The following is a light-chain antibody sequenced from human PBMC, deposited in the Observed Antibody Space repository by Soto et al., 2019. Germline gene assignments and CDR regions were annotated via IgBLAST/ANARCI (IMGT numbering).Light chain of an antibody. CDR2: RVS. Sequence: DVLLTQSPVSLPVTLGQPASVSCWSSQSLLYIDGSTYLNWFHQRPGQSPRRLIYRVSNRDSGVPDRFSGSGSGTNFTLRISSVEAEDVGLYYCMQGTHWPRTFGQGTKVDIK. CDR3: MQGTHWPRT. CDR1: QSLLYIDGSTY. V-gene: IGKV2-30*01. J-gene: IGKJ1*01.